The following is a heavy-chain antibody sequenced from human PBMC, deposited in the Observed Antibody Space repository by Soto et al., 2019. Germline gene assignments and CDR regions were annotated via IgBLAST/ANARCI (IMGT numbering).Heavy chain of an antibody. J-gene: IGHJ5*02. CDR3: ARGQRFSAWFDP. CDR1: GATISGYY. D-gene: IGHD3-3*01. CDR2: IYSSGNT. Sequence: SETLSLTCSASGATISGYYWTWIRQPAGKGLEWIGRIYSSGNTKYNPSLQSRVTMSLDTSNTQFSLKLTSVTAADTAVYYCARGQRFSAWFDPWGEGTLVTVS. V-gene: IGHV4-4*07.